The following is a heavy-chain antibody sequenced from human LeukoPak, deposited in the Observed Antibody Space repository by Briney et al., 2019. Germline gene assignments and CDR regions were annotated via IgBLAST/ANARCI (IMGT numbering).Heavy chain of an antibody. D-gene: IGHD1-26*01. CDR1: GGSFSGYY. V-gene: IGHV4-34*01. CDR3: ARGPYSGAGRRYYYYYMDV. CDR2: INHSGST. J-gene: IGHJ6*03. Sequence: SETLSLTCAVHGGSFSGYYWSWIRQPPGKGLEWIGEINHSGSTNYNPSLKSRVTISVDTSKNQFSLKLSSVTAADTAVYYCARGPYSGAGRRYYYYYMDVWGKGTTVTVSS.